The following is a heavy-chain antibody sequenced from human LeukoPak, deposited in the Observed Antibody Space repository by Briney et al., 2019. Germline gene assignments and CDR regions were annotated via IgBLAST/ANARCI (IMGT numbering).Heavy chain of an antibody. V-gene: IGHV1-3*01. CDR3: ARDRFSLMVRGVLDV. J-gene: IGHJ6*02. CDR2: INAGNGNT. Sequence: GASVKVSCKASGYTFTSYAMHWVRQAPGQRLEWMGWINAGNGNTKYSQKFQGRVTITRDTSASTAYMELSSLRSEDTAVYYCARDRFSLMVRGVLDVWGQGTTVTVSS. CDR1: GYTFTSYA. D-gene: IGHD3-10*01.